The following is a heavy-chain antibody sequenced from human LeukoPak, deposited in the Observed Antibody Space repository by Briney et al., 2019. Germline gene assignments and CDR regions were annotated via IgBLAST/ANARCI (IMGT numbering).Heavy chain of an antibody. D-gene: IGHD3-9*01. Sequence: GGPLRLSCAASGFTFSSYEMNWVRQAPGKGLAWVSYISSSCSTIYYADSVKGRFTISRDNAKNSLYLQMNSLIAEDTAVYYSATKDDILTGYYPEYFQHWGQGTLVTVSS. CDR3: ATKDDILTGYYPEYFQH. CDR1: GFTFSSYE. J-gene: IGHJ1*01. V-gene: IGHV3-48*03. CDR2: ISSSCSTI.